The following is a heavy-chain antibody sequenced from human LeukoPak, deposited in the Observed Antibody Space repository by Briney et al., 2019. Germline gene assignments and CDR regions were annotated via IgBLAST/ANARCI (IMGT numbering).Heavy chain of an antibody. J-gene: IGHJ6*03. Sequence: GASVKVSCKASGYTFTSYGISWVRQAPGQGLEWMGWISAYNGNTNYAQKLQGRVTMTTDTSTSTAYMELRSLRSDDTAVYYCARDGRVYCSGGSCYLTSGVPYMDVWGKGTTVTVSS. V-gene: IGHV1-18*01. CDR3: ARDGRVYCSGGSCYLTSGVPYMDV. CDR2: ISAYNGNT. D-gene: IGHD2-15*01. CDR1: GYTFTSYG.